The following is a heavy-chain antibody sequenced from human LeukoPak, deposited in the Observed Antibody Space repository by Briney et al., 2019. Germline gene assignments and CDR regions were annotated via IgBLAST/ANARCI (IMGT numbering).Heavy chain of an antibody. CDR1: GFTFSSYA. Sequence: PGGSLRLSCAASGFTFSSYAMSWVRQAPGKGLEWVSAISGSGGSTYYADSVKGRFTISRDNSKNTLYLQMNSLRAEDTAVYYCAKFRGGPNCGDYFSYFDYWGQGTLVTVSS. CDR2: ISGSGGST. D-gene: IGHD4-17*01. J-gene: IGHJ4*02. V-gene: IGHV3-23*01. CDR3: AKFRGGPNCGDYFSYFDY.